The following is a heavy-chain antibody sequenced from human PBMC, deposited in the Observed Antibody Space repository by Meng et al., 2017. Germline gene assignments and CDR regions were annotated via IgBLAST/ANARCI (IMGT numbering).Heavy chain of an antibody. CDR2: IIPTLGIA. V-gene: IGHV1-69*04. J-gene: IGHJ4*02. CDR1: EGPLSSDA. CDR3: ARAGSSWFNVDY. Sequence: VQLCTAGAAVKKPGSSVKCPYKASEGPLSSDAICWVRQAPGQGLEWMGRIIPTLGIANYAQKFQGRVTITADKSTSTAYMELSSLRSEDTAVYYCARAGSSWFNVDYWGQGTLVTVSS. D-gene: IGHD6-13*01.